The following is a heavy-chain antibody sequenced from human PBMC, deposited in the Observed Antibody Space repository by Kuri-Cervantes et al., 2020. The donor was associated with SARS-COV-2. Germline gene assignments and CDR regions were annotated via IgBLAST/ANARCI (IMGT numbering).Heavy chain of an antibody. CDR3: ARDLYYYDSSGPEGYYYYGMDV. Sequence: SVKVSCKASGGTFSSYAISWVRQAPGQGLEWMGGIIPIFGTANYAQKFQGRVTITADKSTSTAYMELSSQRSEDTAVYYCARDLYYYDSSGPEGYYYYGMDVWGQGTTVTVSS. D-gene: IGHD3-22*01. CDR2: IIPIFGTA. J-gene: IGHJ6*02. CDR1: GGTFSSYA. V-gene: IGHV1-69*06.